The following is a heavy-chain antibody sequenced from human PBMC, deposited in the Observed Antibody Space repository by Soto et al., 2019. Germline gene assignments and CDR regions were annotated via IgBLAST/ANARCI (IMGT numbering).Heavy chain of an antibody. V-gene: IGHV4-31*03. CDR3: AGGPRGVINWFDP. D-gene: IGHD3-10*01. CDR1: GITINSGTYH. Sequence: SETLSLTCTVAGITINSGTYHWTWIRQRPGRCLEWIGYIYCSGNSYCNTYPKSGVTISVDRSKNQFSLGLTSVTAADTAVYYCAGGPRGVINWFDPWGQGTLVNVSS. J-gene: IGHJ5*02. CDR2: IYCSGNS.